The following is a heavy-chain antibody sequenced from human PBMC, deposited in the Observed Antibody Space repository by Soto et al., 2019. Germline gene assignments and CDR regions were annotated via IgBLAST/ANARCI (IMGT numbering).Heavy chain of an antibody. CDR2: INPNGGST. J-gene: IGHJ4*02. D-gene: IGHD2-15*01. V-gene: IGHV1-46*01. CDR3: ARAGYCSGGTCFHGNCDY. CDR1: GYTFTTYY. Sequence: QVQLVQSGAEVKRPGASVKVSCKASGYTFTTYYMHWVRQAPGQALEWLGIINPNGGSTTYAQKCQGRVTMTRDTSTSTVYLELSSLRSEDTAVYYCARAGYCSGGTCFHGNCDYWGQGTLVTVSA.